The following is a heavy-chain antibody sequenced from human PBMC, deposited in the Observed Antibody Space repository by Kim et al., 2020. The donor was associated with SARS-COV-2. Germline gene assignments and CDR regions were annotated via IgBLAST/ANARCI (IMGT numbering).Heavy chain of an antibody. D-gene: IGHD6-13*01. J-gene: IGHJ3*02. Sequence: RFTISRDNSKNTLYLQMNSLRAEDTAVYYCERDLGGYSSSWYGSSGAFDIWGQGTMVTVSS. CDR3: ERDLGGYSSSWYGSSGAFDI. V-gene: IGHV3-53*01.